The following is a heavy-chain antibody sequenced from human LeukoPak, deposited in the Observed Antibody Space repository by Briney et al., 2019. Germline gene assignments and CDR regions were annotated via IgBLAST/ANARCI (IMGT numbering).Heavy chain of an antibody. Sequence: GGSLRLSCAASGFTFSSYSMNWVRQAPGKGLEWVSYISSSSSTIYYADSVKGRFTISRDNAKNSLYLQMNSLRAEDTAVYYCARGPGYSYGDYNWFDPWGQGTLVTVSS. CDR1: GFTFSSYS. CDR2: ISSSSSTI. V-gene: IGHV3-48*04. D-gene: IGHD5-18*01. J-gene: IGHJ5*02. CDR3: ARGPGYSYGDYNWFDP.